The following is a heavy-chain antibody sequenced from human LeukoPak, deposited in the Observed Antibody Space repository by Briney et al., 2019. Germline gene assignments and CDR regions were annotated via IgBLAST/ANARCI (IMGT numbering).Heavy chain of an antibody. CDR2: IIPIFGTA. CDR1: GGTFSSYA. V-gene: IGHV1-69*05. CDR3: ARGGTGYCSSTSCLTRNAFDI. J-gene: IGHJ3*02. D-gene: IGHD2-2*01. Sequence: ASVKVSCKASGGTFSSYAISWVRQAPGQGLEWMGGIIPIFGTANYAQKFQGRVTITTDESTSTAYMELSSLRSEDTAVYYCARGGTGYCSSTSCLTRNAFDIWGQGTMVTVSS.